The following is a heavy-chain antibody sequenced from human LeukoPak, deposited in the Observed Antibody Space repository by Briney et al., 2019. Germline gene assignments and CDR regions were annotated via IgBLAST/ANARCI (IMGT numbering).Heavy chain of an antibody. CDR2: ISGSGGST. J-gene: IGHJ6*02. V-gene: IGHV3-23*01. CDR3: AKIPSSTIFNYYGMDV. CDR1: GFTFSSYA. D-gene: IGHD5/OR15-5a*01. Sequence: GGSLRLSCAASGFTFSSYAMSWVRQAPGKGLEWVSVISGSGGSTYYADSVKGRFTISRDNSKNTLYLQMNSLRAEDMAVYYCAKIPSSTIFNYYGMDVWGLGTTVTVSS.